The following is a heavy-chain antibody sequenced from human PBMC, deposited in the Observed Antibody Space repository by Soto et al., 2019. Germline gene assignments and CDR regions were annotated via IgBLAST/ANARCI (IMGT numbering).Heavy chain of an antibody. D-gene: IGHD2-21*01. Sequence: GGSLRLSCAALGFTFSDHYMDWVRQAPGKGLEWVGRIRNKANSYTTEYAASVKGRFTISRDDSKNLLFLQMFSLKTEDTAVYYCSRAGILTTPYYFDYWGQGTLVTVPQ. CDR3: SRAGILTTPYYFDY. V-gene: IGHV3-72*01. J-gene: IGHJ4*01. CDR1: GFTFSDHY. CDR2: IRNKANSYTT.